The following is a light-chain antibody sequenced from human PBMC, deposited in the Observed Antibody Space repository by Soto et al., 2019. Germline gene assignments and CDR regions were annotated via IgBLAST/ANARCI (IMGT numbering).Light chain of an antibody. Sequence: DVQLTQYPYSLSASVGDRVTITCRASQYIDNYLHWYQQKPGRAPKVLISGASRLRGGVPSRFRGSGSGTDFTLTISSLQPEDFATYFGQHSYSNPYTFGQGTKVDIK. CDR1: QYIDNY. CDR3: QHSYSNPYT. J-gene: IGKJ2*01. V-gene: IGKV1-39*01. CDR2: GAS.